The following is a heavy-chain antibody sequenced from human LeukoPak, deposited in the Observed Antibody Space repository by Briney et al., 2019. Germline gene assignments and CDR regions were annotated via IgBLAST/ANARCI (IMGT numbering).Heavy chain of an antibody. D-gene: IGHD6-19*01. CDR1: GGSFSGYY. Sequence: SETLSLTCAVYGGSFSGYYWSWIRQPPGKGLEWIGEINHSGSTNYNPSLKSRVTISVDTSKNQFSLKLSSVTAADTAVYYCARGRAGRRPPWYFDLWGRGTLVTASS. J-gene: IGHJ2*01. V-gene: IGHV4-34*01. CDR3: ARGRAGRRPPWYFDL. CDR2: INHSGST.